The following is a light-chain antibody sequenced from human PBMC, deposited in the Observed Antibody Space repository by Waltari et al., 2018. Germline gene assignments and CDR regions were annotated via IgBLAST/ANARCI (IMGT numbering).Light chain of an antibody. CDR1: SSEVGSYNH. Sequence: QSALHQLTSVSVSPAQSTTIPRTGKSSEVGSYNHIFWYQQYPGKAPKLMIYAVSKRPSGVSKPFSGSKSGDTASLTISGLQAEDEADYYCCSYAGFSFWVFGGGTKVTVL. CDR3: CSYAGFSFWV. V-gene: IGLV2-23*02. CDR2: AVS. J-gene: IGLJ3*02.